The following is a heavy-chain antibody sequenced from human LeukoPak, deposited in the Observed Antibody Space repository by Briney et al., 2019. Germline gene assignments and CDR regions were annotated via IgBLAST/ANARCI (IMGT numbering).Heavy chain of an antibody. CDR1: GFTFSGYG. CDR2: LRYDGSNT. Sequence: QPGGSLRLSCAASGFTFSGYGMHWVRQAPGKGLEWVAFLRYDGSNTYYADSVKGRFTISRDNSKNTLYLQMNSLRAEDTAVYYCAKDSGVGMATTFSILDIWGQGTMVTVSS. CDR3: AKDSGVGMATTFSILDI. V-gene: IGHV3-30*02. J-gene: IGHJ3*02. D-gene: IGHD5-24*01.